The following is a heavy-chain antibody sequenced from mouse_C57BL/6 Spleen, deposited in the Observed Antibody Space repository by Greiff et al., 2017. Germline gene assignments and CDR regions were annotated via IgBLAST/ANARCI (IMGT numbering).Heavy chain of an antibody. J-gene: IGHJ4*01. Sequence: EVQLVESGGGLVKPGGSLKLSCAASGFTFSDYGMHWVRQAPEKGLEWVAYISSGSSTIYYADTVKGRFTISRDNAKNTLFLQMTSLRSEDTAMYYCARPGGRCYYYAMDYWGQGTSVTVSS. V-gene: IGHV5-17*01. CDR2: ISSGSSTI. CDR3: ARPGGRCYYYAMDY. CDR1: GFTFSDYG.